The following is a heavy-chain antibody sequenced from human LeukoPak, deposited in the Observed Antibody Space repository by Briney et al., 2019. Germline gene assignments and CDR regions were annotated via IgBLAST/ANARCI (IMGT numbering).Heavy chain of an antibody. CDR1: GVSVSSDY. Sequence: SETLSLTCTVSGVSVSSDYWSWIRQPAGKGLEWIGRMYTSGSTSYNPSLRSRVTMSVDTSKNQFSLKLRSVTAADTAVYCCARTQHGEFDYWGQGTLVTVSA. CDR3: ARTQHGEFDY. J-gene: IGHJ4*02. CDR2: MYTSGST. D-gene: IGHD7-27*01. V-gene: IGHV4-4*07.